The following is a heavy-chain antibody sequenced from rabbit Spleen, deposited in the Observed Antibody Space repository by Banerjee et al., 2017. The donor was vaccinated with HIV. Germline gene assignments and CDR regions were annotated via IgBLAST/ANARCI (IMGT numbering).Heavy chain of an antibody. J-gene: IGHJ6*01. CDR1: GFDFSAYG. CDR3: ARDGAGGSYFAL. Sequence: QSLEESGGRLVTPGGSLKLFCKASGFDFSAYGVSWVRQAPGKGLEWIGYIDPLFGSTYYASWVNGRFSISRENAQNTVFLQMTSLTAADTATYFCARDGAGGSYFALWGPGTLVTVS. CDR2: IDPLFGST. V-gene: IGHV1S7*01. D-gene: IGHD8-1*01.